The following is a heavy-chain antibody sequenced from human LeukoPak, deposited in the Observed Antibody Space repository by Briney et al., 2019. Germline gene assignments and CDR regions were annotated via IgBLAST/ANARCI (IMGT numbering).Heavy chain of an antibody. CDR2: IKPDGSEK. CDR1: GFTFSSYA. J-gene: IGHJ4*02. D-gene: IGHD6-19*01. CDR3: ARVEDTSGWYWIAY. Sequence: GGSLRLSCAASGFTFSSYAMSWVRQAPGKGLEWVATIKPDGSEKYYVDSVKGRFTISRDNAKNSLYLQMNGLRAEDTAVYYCARVEDTSGWYWIAYWGQGTLVTVSS. V-gene: IGHV3-7*01.